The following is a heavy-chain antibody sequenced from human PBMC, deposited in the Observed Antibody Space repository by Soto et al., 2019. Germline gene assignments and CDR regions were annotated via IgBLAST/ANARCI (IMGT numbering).Heavy chain of an antibody. Sequence: PSETLSLTCAVYGGSFSGYYWSWIRQPPGKGLEWIGEINHSGSTNYNPSLKSRVTISVDTSKNQFSLKLSSLTAADTAVYYCAAGGGLPRYYWGQGTLVTAPQ. CDR3: AAGGGLPRYY. V-gene: IGHV4-34*01. J-gene: IGHJ4*02. CDR2: INHSGST. D-gene: IGHD5-12*01. CDR1: GGSFSGYY.